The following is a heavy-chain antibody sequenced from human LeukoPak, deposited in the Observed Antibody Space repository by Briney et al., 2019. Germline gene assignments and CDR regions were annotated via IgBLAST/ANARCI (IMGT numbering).Heavy chain of an antibody. J-gene: IGHJ4*02. Sequence: SETLSLTCTVSGGSISSGSYCWSWLRQPAGKGLEWIGDINHSGSTNYNPSLKSRVTISVDTSKNQFSLKVTSVTAADTAVYYCARGASAGSVDYWGQGTLVTVSS. CDR2: INHSGST. CDR1: GGSISSGSYC. CDR3: ARGASAGSVDY. V-gene: IGHV4-61*10. D-gene: IGHD3-10*01.